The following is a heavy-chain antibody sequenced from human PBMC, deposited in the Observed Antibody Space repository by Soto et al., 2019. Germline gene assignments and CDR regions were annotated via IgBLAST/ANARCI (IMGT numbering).Heavy chain of an antibody. V-gene: IGHV1-69*01. CDR3: ASPGYSYGYPIYYFDY. D-gene: IGHD5-18*01. CDR1: GGTFSSYA. CDR2: IIPIFGTA. J-gene: IGHJ4*02. Sequence: QVQLVQSGAEVKKPGSSVKVSCKASGGTFSSYAISWVRQAPGQGLEWMGGIIPIFGTANYAQKFQGRVTITADESTSTAYMELSCLRSEDTAVYYCASPGYSYGYPIYYFDYWGQGTLVTVSS.